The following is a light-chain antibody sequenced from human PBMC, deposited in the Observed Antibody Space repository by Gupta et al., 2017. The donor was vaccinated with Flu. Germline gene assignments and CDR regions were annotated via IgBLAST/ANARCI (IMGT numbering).Light chain of an antibody. CDR1: QSVSSY. Sequence: VLTQSPATLSLSPWERATLPCRASQSVSSYLAWYQQKPGQAPRLLIYDASNSATGIPASFSGRGSGTDFTLTISSLEPEDFALYYCQQRSNWQTFGQGTKLEIK. CDR3: QQRSNWQT. CDR2: DAS. J-gene: IGKJ2*01. V-gene: IGKV3-11*01.